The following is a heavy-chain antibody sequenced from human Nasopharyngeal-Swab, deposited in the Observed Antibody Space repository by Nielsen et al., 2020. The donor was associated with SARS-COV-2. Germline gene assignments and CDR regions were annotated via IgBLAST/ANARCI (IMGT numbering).Heavy chain of an antibody. D-gene: IGHD6-6*01. CDR3: VRQYSSSSFYHGMDV. Sequence: SKTLSLTCAISGDSVSSNSATWNWISQSPSRSLEWLGRTYYRSKWYNDYALAVKSRITINPDTSKNQLTLQLNSVTPEDTAVYYCVRQYSSSSFYHGMDVWGQGTTVTVSS. CDR1: GDSVSSNSAT. V-gene: IGHV6-1*01. J-gene: IGHJ6*02. CDR2: TYYRSKWYN.